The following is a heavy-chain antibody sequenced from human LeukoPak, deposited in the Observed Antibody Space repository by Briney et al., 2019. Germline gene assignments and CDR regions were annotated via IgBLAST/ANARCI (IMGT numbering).Heavy chain of an antibody. CDR1: GFTFSSYS. Sequence: GGSLRLSCAASGFTFSSYSMNWVRQAPGKGLEWVSYISSSSSTIYYADSVKGRFTISRDNAKNSLYLQMNSLRAEDTAVYYCARGGGSDYWGQGTLVTVSS. D-gene: IGHD2-15*01. CDR3: ARGGGSDY. CDR2: ISSSSSTI. J-gene: IGHJ4*02. V-gene: IGHV3-48*01.